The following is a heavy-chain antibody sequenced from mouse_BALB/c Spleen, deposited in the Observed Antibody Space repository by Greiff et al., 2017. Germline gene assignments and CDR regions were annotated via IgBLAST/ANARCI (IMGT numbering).Heavy chain of an antibody. D-gene: IGHD3-1*01. CDR3: ARRRAEDY. CDR2: ISSGGSYT. CDR1: GFTFSSYA. J-gene: IGHJ2*01. Sequence: EVNVVESGGGLVKPGGSLKLSCAASGFTFSSYAMSWVRQTPEKRLEWVATISSGGSYTYYPDSVKGRFTISRDNAKNTLYLQMSSLRSEDTAMYYCARRRAEDYWGQGTTLTVSS. V-gene: IGHV5-9-3*01.